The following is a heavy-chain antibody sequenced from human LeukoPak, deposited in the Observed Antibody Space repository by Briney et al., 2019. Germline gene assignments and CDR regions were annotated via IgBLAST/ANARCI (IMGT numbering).Heavy chain of an antibody. J-gene: IGHJ3*02. D-gene: IGHD3-16*01. CDR2: INSDGSST. CDR1: GFTFSSYE. CDR3: ARTLADAFDI. Sequence: PGGSLRLSCAASGFTFSSYEMNWVRQPPGKGLVWVSLINSDGSSTTYADSVRGRFTISRDNAKNTLYLQMNSLRAEDTAVYYCARTLADAFDIWGQGTIVTVSS. V-gene: IGHV3-74*01.